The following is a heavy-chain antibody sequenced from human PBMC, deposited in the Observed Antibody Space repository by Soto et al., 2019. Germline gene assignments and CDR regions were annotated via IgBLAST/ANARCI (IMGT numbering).Heavy chain of an antibody. D-gene: IGHD5-12*01. J-gene: IGHJ4*02. Sequence: PGGSLRLSCAASGFTFSSYGMHWVRQAPGKGLEWVAVISYDGSNKYYADSVKGRFTISRDNSKNTLYLQMNSLRAEDTAVYYCAKSRFRGDIVATNAFDYWGQGTLVTVSS. CDR2: ISYDGSNK. V-gene: IGHV3-30*18. CDR3: AKSRFRGDIVATNAFDY. CDR1: GFTFSSYG.